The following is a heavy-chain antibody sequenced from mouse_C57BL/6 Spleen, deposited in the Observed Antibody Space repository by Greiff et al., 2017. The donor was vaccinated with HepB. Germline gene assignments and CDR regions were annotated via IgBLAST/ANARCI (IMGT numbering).Heavy chain of an antibody. D-gene: IGHD6-1*01. CDR2: IDPENGDT. CDR3: TPATRTHWYFDV. J-gene: IGHJ1*03. CDR1: GFNIKDDY. Sequence: VQLQQSGAELVRPGASVKLSCTASGFNIKDDYMHWVKQRPEQGLEWIGWIDPENGDTEYASKFQGKATITADTSSNTAYLQLSSLTSEDTAVYYCTPATRTHWYFDVWGTGTTVTVSS. V-gene: IGHV14-4*01.